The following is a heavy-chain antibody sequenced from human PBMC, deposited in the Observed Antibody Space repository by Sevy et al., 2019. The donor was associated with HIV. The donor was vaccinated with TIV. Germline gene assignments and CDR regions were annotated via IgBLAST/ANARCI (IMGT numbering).Heavy chain of an antibody. CDR1: GGSISSSNW. Sequence: SETLSLTCAVSGGSISSSNWWSWVRQPPGKGLEWIGEIYHSGSTNYNPSLKRRVTISVDKSKNQFSLKLSSVTAADTAVYYCARTMMARYYGMDVWGQGTTVTVSS. J-gene: IGHJ6*02. CDR2: IYHSGST. D-gene: IGHD3-22*01. CDR3: ARTMMARYYGMDV. V-gene: IGHV4-4*02.